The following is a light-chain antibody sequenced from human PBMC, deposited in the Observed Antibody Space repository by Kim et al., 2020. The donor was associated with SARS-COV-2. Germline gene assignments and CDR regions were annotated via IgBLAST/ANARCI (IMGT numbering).Light chain of an antibody. CDR3: QQRRNWPPRLT. CDR1: PSVSSY. J-gene: IGKJ4*01. V-gene: IGKV3-11*01. CDR2: DAS. Sequence: SPGERATPPRRARPSVSSYLAWYQQKPGQAPRLLIYDASNRATCFPARFSGSGSGTDFTLTISSLEPEDFAVYYWQQRRNWPPRLTFGGGTNLEI.